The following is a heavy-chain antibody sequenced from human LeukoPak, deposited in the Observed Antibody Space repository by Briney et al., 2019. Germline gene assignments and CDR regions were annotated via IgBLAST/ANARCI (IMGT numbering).Heavy chain of an antibody. CDR2: ISSSSSYI. D-gene: IGHD2-2*02. Sequence: GGSLRLSCAASGFTFSSYSMNWVRQAPGKGPEWVSSISSSSSYIYYADSVKGRFTISRDNAKNSLYLQMNSLRAEDTAVYYCARVVCSSTSCYTGRAFDYWGQGTLVTVSS. J-gene: IGHJ4*02. CDR1: GFTFSSYS. V-gene: IGHV3-21*01. CDR3: ARVVCSSTSCYTGRAFDY.